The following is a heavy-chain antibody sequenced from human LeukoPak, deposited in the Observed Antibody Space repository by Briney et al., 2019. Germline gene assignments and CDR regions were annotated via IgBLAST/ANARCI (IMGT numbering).Heavy chain of an antibody. Sequence: SETLSLTCTVSGGSIRSYYWSWIRQAPGKGLEWVGYIYGSGSTNYSPSLKSRVTISVDMSKNQFSLKLSSVTAAETAAYYCARSPSSSPYFDYWGQGTLVTVSS. D-gene: IGHD6-6*01. J-gene: IGHJ4*02. CDR1: GGSIRSYY. V-gene: IGHV4-59*01. CDR2: IYGSGST. CDR3: ARSPSSSPYFDY.